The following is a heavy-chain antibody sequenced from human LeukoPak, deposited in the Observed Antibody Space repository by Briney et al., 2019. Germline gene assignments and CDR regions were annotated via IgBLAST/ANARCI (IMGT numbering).Heavy chain of an antibody. J-gene: IGHJ4*02. Sequence: PSETLSLTCAVSGGSISSSNWWSWVRQPPGKGLEWIGEIYHSGSTNYNPSLMSRVTISVDKSKNQFSLKLSSVTAADTAVYYCARVVSIAAAYPYHFDYWGQGTLVTVSS. CDR3: ARVVSIAAAYPYHFDY. CDR2: IYHSGST. D-gene: IGHD6-13*01. CDR1: GGSISSSNW. V-gene: IGHV4-4*02.